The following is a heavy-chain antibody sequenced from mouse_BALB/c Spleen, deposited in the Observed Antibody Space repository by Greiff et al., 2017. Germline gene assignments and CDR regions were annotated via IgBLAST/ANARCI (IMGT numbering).Heavy chain of an antibody. D-gene: IGHD1-2*01. Sequence: VQLQQSGAELVKPGASVKLSCKASGYTFTSYYMYWVKQRPGQGLEWIGEINPSNGGTNFNEKFKSKATLTVDKSSITAYMQLSSLTSEDSAVYYCTRLRRLPLYGYLDVWGAGTTVTVSS. CDR2: INPSNGGT. CDR1: GYTFTSYY. V-gene: IGHV1S81*02. J-gene: IGHJ1*01. CDR3: TRLRRLPLYGYLDV.